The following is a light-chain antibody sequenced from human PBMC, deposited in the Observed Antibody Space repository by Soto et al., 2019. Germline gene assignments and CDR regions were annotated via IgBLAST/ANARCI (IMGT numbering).Light chain of an antibody. V-gene: IGKV3-15*01. CDR2: DAS. Sequence: EVVMTQSPATLSVSPGERATLSCRASQSVSSDLAWYQQKPAQAPRLLIYDASTRATGVPARFSGSGSGTEFTLTISSLQSEDFAVYYCQQYYNWPRTFGQGTKVAIK. CDR3: QQYYNWPRT. J-gene: IGKJ1*01. CDR1: QSVSSD.